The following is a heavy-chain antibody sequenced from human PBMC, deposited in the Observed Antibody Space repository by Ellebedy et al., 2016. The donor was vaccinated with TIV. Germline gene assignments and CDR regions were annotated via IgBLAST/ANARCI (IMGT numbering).Heavy chain of an antibody. D-gene: IGHD3-10*01. Sequence: AASVKVSCKVSGYTLTELSMHWVRQAPGKGLEWLGVFDPEDGETIYAQKFQGRVTMTEDTSTDTAYMELSSLRSEDTAVYYCATDRGIYTMVRGARVREGMDVWGQGTTVTVSS. J-gene: IGHJ6*02. CDR1: GYTLTELS. V-gene: IGHV1-24*01. CDR3: ATDRGIYTMVRGARVREGMDV. CDR2: FDPEDGET.